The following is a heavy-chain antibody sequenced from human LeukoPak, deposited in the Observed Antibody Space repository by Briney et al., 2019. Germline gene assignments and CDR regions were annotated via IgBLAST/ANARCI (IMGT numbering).Heavy chain of an antibody. J-gene: IGHJ6*03. D-gene: IGHD5-18*01. CDR3: ARTTEGGYTYGYFYYYYMDV. V-gene: IGHV4-59*01. Sequence: SETLSLTCTVSGGSISSYYWSWIRQPPGKGLEWIGYIYYSGSTNYNPSLKSRVTISVDTSKNQFSLKLTPVTAADTAVYYCARTTEGGYTYGYFYYYYMDVWGKGTTVTISS. CDR2: IYYSGST. CDR1: GGSISSYY.